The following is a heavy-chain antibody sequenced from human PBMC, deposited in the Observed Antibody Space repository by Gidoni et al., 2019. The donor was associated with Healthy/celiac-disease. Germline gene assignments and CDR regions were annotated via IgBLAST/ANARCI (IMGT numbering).Heavy chain of an antibody. CDR3: ARTPPSRYYDFWSGYFSGYLDY. V-gene: IGHV1-8*01. CDR1: GYTFTSYD. Sequence: QLQLVQSGAEVKKPGASVTVSCKASGYTFTSYDINWVRQAPGQGLECVGWMTPNSGNTGYAQKLQGRVTRTRNTSISTAYMELSSLSSEDTAVYYCARTPPSRYYDFWSGYFSGYLDYWGQGTLVTVSS. J-gene: IGHJ4*02. CDR2: MTPNSGNT. D-gene: IGHD3-3*01.